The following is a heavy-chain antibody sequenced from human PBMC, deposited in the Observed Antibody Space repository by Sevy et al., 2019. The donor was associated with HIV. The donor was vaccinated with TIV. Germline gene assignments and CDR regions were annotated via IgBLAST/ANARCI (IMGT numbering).Heavy chain of an antibody. V-gene: IGHV4-39*01. CDR2: IFHTGKT. D-gene: IGHD3-3*01. CDR3: AKIYDY. CDR1: GGSISKIGNY. J-gene: IGHJ4*02. Sequence: SETLSLTCSVSGGSISKIGNYWGWVRQPPGERLEWIGDIFHTGKTNYNPSLKSPVTISLDTSKNQFSLKLSSVTAADTAVYYCAKIYDYWGPGALVTVSS.